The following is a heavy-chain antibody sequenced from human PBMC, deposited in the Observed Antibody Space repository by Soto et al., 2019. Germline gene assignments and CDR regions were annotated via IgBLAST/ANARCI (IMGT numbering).Heavy chain of an antibody. Sequence: SPEKTSSKAPWPTYSSHAISRARQAPGQGFEWVGGIIPIFGTANYAQKFQGRVTITADKSTITAYMELSSLRSEDTAVYYCARGSDCSSTSCYTVGIYYGMDVWGQGTTVTVSS. CDR2: IIPIFGTA. CDR1: WPTYSSHA. V-gene: IGHV1-69*06. CDR3: ARGSDCSSTSCYTVGIYYGMDV. D-gene: IGHD2-2*02. J-gene: IGHJ6*02.